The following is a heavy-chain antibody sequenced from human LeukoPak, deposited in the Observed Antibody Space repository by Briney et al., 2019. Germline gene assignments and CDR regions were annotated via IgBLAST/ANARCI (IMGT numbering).Heavy chain of an antibody. Sequence: GGSLRLSCAASGFTFDDYAMHWVRQAPGKGLEWVSGISWNSGSIGYADSVKGRFTISRDNAKNSLYLQMSSLRAEDTALYYCAKDYGDYYDSSGYYFDYWGQGTLVTVSS. CDR2: ISWNSGSI. J-gene: IGHJ4*02. V-gene: IGHV3-9*01. CDR3: AKDYGDYYDSSGYYFDY. D-gene: IGHD3-22*01. CDR1: GFTFDDYA.